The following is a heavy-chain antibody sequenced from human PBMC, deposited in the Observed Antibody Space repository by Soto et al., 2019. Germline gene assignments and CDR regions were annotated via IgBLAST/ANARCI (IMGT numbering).Heavy chain of an antibody. Sequence: PSQTLSLTCAISGDSVSSNRAAWNWIRQSPSRGLEWLGRTYYRSKWYNDYAVSVKSRITINPDTSKNQFSLQLNSVTPEDTAVYYCARVGIAMVDSYYYGMDVWAQETTVTVSS. D-gene: IGHD3-10*01. V-gene: IGHV6-1*01. CDR1: GDSVSSNRAA. CDR3: ARVGIAMVDSYYYGMDV. CDR2: TYYRSKWYN. J-gene: IGHJ6*02.